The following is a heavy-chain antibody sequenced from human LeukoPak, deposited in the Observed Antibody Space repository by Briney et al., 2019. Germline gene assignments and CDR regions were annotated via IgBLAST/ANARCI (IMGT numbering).Heavy chain of an antibody. CDR2: ISSSGSTI. CDR3: ARSAKCGGDCYADALDV. Sequence: SGGSLRLSCAASGFTFSSYEMDWVRQAPGKGLEWLSYISSSGSTIYYADSVKGRFTISRDNAKSSLYLQMNTLRAEDTAVYYCARSAKCGGDCYADALDVWGQGTLVTVSS. D-gene: IGHD2-21*02. J-gene: IGHJ3*01. V-gene: IGHV3-48*03. CDR1: GFTFSSYE.